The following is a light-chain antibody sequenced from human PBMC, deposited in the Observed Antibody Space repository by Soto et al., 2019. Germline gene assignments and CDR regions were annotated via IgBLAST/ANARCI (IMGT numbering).Light chain of an antibody. Sequence: EIQMTQSPASLSASVGDRATITCRASQGVSSNLAWFQQKPGQAPTLLIYSASTWDSGIPSRFSGSGSGTDFTLTISSLQPEDFAVYYCLKYNGSPLTFGQGTKVEIK. CDR1: QGVSSN. J-gene: IGKJ1*01. CDR2: SAS. V-gene: IGKV1-27*01. CDR3: LKYNGSPLT.